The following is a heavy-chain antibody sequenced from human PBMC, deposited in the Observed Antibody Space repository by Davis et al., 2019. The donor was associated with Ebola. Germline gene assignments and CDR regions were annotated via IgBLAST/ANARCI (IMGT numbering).Heavy chain of an antibody. V-gene: IGHV3-21*01. Sequence: GGSLRLSCTDSVITFSSYAMNWVRQTPGQGLEWVSSISSSSSYIYYADSVKGRFTISRDNAKNSVYLQMNSLRAEDTAVYYCARDQWDSSGWYNWFDPWGQGTLVTVSS. CDR1: VITFSSYA. CDR2: ISSSSSYI. D-gene: IGHD6-19*01. CDR3: ARDQWDSSGWYNWFDP. J-gene: IGHJ5*02.